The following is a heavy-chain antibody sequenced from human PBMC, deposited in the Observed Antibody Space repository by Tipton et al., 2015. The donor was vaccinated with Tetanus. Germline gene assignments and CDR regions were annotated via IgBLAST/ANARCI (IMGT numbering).Heavy chain of an antibody. Sequence: TLSLTCNVSGASMSSSSYYWDWIRQPPGKGLEWIGSIYYSGSSYYNPSLESRVTISLDTSKNRFSVKLTSVTAADAAVYYCARPATTVTPRAFDVWGQGTMVTVSS. V-gene: IGHV4-39*01. CDR1: GASMSSSSYY. D-gene: IGHD4-17*01. J-gene: IGHJ3*01. CDR2: IYYSGSS. CDR3: ARPATTVTPRAFDV.